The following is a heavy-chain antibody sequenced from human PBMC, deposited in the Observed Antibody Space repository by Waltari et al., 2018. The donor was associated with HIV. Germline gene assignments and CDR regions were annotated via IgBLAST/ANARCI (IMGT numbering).Heavy chain of an antibody. CDR1: GGSFSGYY. J-gene: IGHJ5*02. CDR3: AREGRFLRSQYGSSWYRRRHWFDP. V-gene: IGHV4-34*01. D-gene: IGHD6-13*01. Sequence: QVQLQQWGAGLLKPSETLSLTCAVYGGSFSGYYWSWIRQPPGKGREWIGEINHSGSTNYNPSLKSRVTISVDTSKNQFSLKVSSVTAADTAVYYCAREGRFLRSQYGSSWYRRRHWFDPWGQGTLVTVSS. CDR2: INHSGST.